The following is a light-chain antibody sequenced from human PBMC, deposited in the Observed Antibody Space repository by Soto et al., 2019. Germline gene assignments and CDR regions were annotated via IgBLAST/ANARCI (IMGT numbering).Light chain of an antibody. V-gene: IGLV1-44*01. CDR3: EAWDDSLNAMV. Sequence: QYVLTQPPSASGTPGQRVTISWSGSSSNIGSDTVNWYQQLPGTAPKLLIYSNNQRPSGVPDRFSGSKSVTSASLAISGLQSEDEADYYCEAWDDSLNAMVFGGGTKLTVL. CDR1: SSNIGSDT. J-gene: IGLJ2*01. CDR2: SNN.